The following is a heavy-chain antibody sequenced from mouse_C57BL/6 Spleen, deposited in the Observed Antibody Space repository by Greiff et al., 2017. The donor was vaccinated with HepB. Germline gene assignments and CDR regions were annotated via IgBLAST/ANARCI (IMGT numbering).Heavy chain of an antibody. V-gene: IGHV1-4*01. CDR1: GYTFTSYT. CDR3: ARWDSSGYDGDY. D-gene: IGHD3-2*02. CDR2: INPSSGYT. J-gene: IGHJ2*01. Sequence: QVQLQQSGAELARPGASVKMSCKASGYTFTSYTMHWVKQRPGQGLEWIGYINPSSGYTKYNQKFKDKATLTADKSSSTAYMQLSSLTSEDSAVYYCARWDSSGYDGDYWGQGTTLTVSS.